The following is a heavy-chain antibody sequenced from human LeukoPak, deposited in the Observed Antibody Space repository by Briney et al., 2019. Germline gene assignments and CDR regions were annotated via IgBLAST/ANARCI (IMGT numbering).Heavy chain of an antibody. J-gene: IGHJ3*02. CDR1: GFTFSDYY. CDR3: ARRVGATRHDAFDI. V-gene: IGHV3-11*04. D-gene: IGHD1-26*01. CDR2: ISSSGSTI. Sequence: GGSLRLSCAASGFTFSDYYMSWIRQAPGKGLEWVSYISSSGSTIYYADSVKGRFTISRDNAKNSLYLQMNSLRAEDTAVYYCARRVGATRHDAFDIWGQGTMVTVSS.